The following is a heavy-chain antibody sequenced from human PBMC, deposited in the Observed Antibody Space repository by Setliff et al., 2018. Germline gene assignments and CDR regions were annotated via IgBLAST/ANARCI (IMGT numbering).Heavy chain of an antibody. CDR3: ARDQFSSGWYGPPESYFDS. CDR2: IQKRGSTTT. Sequence: PSETLSLTCIVSGDSISGYFWSWIRQAPGKGLEWIGYIQKRGSTTTKYNPSLGSRISMSIDTSKNQFSLQLSSVSDGDTAVYYCARDQFSSGWYGPPESYFDSWGQGTLVTVSS. CDR1: GDSISGYF. J-gene: IGHJ4*02. V-gene: IGHV4-59*01. D-gene: IGHD6-19*01.